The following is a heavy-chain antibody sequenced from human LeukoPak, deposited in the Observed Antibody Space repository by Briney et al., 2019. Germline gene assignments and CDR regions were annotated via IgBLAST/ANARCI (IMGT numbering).Heavy chain of an antibody. CDR3: ARATYYYDSSGYYYYFDQ. Sequence: SETLSLTCTVSGGSISSYYWSWIRQPPGKGLEWIGYIYYSGSTNYNPSLKSRVTISVDTSKNHFSLNLTSVTAADSAVYFCARATYYYDSSGYYYYFDQWGQGTLVTVSS. CDR2: IYYSGST. CDR1: GGSISSYY. J-gene: IGHJ4*02. D-gene: IGHD3-22*01. V-gene: IGHV4-59*08.